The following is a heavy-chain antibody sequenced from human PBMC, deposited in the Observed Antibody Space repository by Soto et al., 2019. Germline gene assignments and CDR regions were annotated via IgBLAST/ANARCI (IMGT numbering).Heavy chain of an antibody. J-gene: IGHJ6*02. CDR2: IWYDGSKK. V-gene: IGHV3-33*01. CDR3: ARELLYGSGSRDYLYYGMDV. CDR1: GFSFSSYG. Sequence: QVQLVESGGGVVQPGRSLRLSCEASGFSFSSYGMHWVRQAPGKGLELVSTIWYDGSKKYHAESVKGQFTSSRDNSKNTMYLQMDSLRGEDTAVYYCARELLYGSGSRDYLYYGMDVWGHGPTVTVSS. D-gene: IGHD3-10*01.